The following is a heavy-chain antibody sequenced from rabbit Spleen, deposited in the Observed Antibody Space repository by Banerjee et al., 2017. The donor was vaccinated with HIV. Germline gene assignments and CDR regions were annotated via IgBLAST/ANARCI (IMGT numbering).Heavy chain of an antibody. V-gene: IGHV1S40*01. J-gene: IGHJ4*01. D-gene: IGHD6-1*01. CDR2: IYTGDGNT. CDR3: ARGEASTVSFSSYGIYLDL. Sequence: QQLVESGGGLVKPGASLTLTCKASGVSFSSGYDMCWVRQAPGKGLEWIACIYTGDGNTYCATWAKGRFAISRTSSTTVTLQMASLTAADTAAYFCARGEASTVSFSSYGIYLDLWGPGTLVTVS. CDR1: GVSFSSGYD.